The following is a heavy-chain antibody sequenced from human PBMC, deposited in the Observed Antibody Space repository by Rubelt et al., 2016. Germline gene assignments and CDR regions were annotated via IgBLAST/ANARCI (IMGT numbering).Heavy chain of an antibody. Sequence: QVQLVQSGAEVKKPGASVKVSCKASGYTFTSYGISWVRQAPGQGLEWMGWVGAYNGNTNYGQKLQGTVTMTTDTSTSTAYMELRSLRSDDTAVYYCAREGVKGSRKDGMDVWGQGTTVTVSS. J-gene: IGHJ6*02. D-gene: IGHD2-8*01. CDR3: AREGVKGSRKDGMDV. CDR1: GYTFTSYG. V-gene: IGHV1-18*01. CDR2: VGAYNGNT.